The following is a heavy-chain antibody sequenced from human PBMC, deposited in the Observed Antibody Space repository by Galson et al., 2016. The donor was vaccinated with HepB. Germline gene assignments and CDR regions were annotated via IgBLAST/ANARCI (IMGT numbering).Heavy chain of an antibody. CDR1: GCSITDYR. Sequence: SEPLSLTCSVSGCSITDYRWSWIRQPPGKGLEWIGYFYGSGRTDYNPSLKSRVTLSVDTSKNQFSLKLSSMTAADTAVYYCARSGTYYIFDFWGQGTLVTVSS. J-gene: IGHJ4*02. CDR3: ARSGTYYIFDF. D-gene: IGHD3-22*01. V-gene: IGHV4-59*01. CDR2: FYGSGRT.